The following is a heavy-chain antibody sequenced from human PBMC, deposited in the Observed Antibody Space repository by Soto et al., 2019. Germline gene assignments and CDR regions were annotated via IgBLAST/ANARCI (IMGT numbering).Heavy chain of an antibody. CDR3: ATRVRSSSRFRYYYYYYMDV. CDR1: GYTLTELS. V-gene: IGHV1-24*01. D-gene: IGHD6-13*01. CDR2: FDPEDGET. Sequence: ASVKVSCKVSGYTLTELSMHWVRQAPGKGLEWMGGFDPEDGETIYAQKFQGRVTMDEDTSTDTAYMGLSSLRSEDTAVYYCATRVRSSSRFRYYYYYYMDVWGKGTTVTVSS. J-gene: IGHJ6*03.